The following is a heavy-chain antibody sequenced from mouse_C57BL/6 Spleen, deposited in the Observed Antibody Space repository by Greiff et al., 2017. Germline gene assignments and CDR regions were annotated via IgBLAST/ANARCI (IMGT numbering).Heavy chain of an antibody. J-gene: IGHJ3*01. CDR2: IDPSDSYT. CDR1: GYTFTSYW. Sequence: QVQLKQPGAELVMPGASVKLSCKASGYTFTSYWMHWVKQRPGQGLEWIGEIDPSDSYTNYNQKFKGKSTLTVDKSSSTAYMQLSSLTSEDSAVYYCARVHYYGSSYGFAYWGQGTLVTVSA. V-gene: IGHV1-69*01. D-gene: IGHD1-1*01. CDR3: ARVHYYGSSYGFAY.